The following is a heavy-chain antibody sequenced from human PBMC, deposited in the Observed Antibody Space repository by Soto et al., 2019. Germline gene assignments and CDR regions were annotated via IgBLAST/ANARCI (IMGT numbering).Heavy chain of an antibody. Sequence: QVQLVESGGGVVQPGRSLRLSCAASGFTLSGYAMHWVRQAPGKGLGWVAIISYDGSSEYYADSVKGRFTISRDNSKNTLYLQMNSLRAEDTALYYCARDRGRYAFYGMDVWGQGTTVTVSS. V-gene: IGHV3-30-3*01. CDR3: ARDRGRYAFYGMDV. D-gene: IGHD3-16*01. J-gene: IGHJ6*02. CDR2: ISYDGSSE. CDR1: GFTLSGYA.